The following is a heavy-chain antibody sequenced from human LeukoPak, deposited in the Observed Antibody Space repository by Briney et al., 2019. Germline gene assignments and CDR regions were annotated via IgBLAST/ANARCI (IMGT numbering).Heavy chain of an antibody. V-gene: IGHV3-30*02. CDR2: IRSDGSDK. Sequence: PGGSLRLSCAASGFTFNNYGMHWVRQAPGKGLEWVTFIRSDGSDKFYADSVKGRVTISRDNSKNTLYLQMNSLRAEDTAVYYCAKDYLWYSSSSLYYFDYWGQGTLVTVSS. CDR1: GFTFNNYG. J-gene: IGHJ4*02. CDR3: AKDYLWYSSSSLYYFDY. D-gene: IGHD6-6*01.